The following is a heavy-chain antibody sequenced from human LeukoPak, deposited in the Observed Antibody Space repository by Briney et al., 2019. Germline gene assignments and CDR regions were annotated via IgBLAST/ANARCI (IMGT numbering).Heavy chain of an antibody. CDR2: ISPSGGST. CDR3: ARVLEDTVTYDY. Sequence: ASVKVSCKAFGYTFTSNYMHWVRQAPGQGPEWMGVISPSGGSTTYAQKFQGRVTLTRDMSTSTDYLELSSLRSEDTAVYYCARVLEDTVTYDYWGQGTLVTVSS. V-gene: IGHV1-46*01. J-gene: IGHJ4*02. CDR1: GYTFTSNY. D-gene: IGHD4-11*01.